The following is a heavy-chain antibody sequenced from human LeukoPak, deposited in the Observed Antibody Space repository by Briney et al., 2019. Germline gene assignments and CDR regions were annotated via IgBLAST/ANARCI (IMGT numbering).Heavy chain of an antibody. J-gene: IGHJ5*02. CDR2: IYYSGST. D-gene: IGHD6-19*01. V-gene: IGHV4-39*01. CDR3: ARRFRDSSGWYVWFDP. CDR1: GGSISSSSYY. Sequence: KPSETLSLTCTVPGGSISSSSYYWGWIRQPPGKGLEWIGSIYYSGSTYYNPSLKSRVTISVDTSKNQFSLKLSSVTAADTALYYCARRFRDSSGWYVWFDPWGQGTLVTVSS.